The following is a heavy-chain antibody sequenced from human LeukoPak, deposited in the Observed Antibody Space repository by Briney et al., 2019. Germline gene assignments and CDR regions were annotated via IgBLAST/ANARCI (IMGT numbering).Heavy chain of an antibody. D-gene: IGHD1-26*01. J-gene: IGHJ4*02. V-gene: IGHV4-59*01. CDR3: ARAPRIVGATTYFDY. CDR2: IFYSGNT. Sequence: SETLSLTCTVSGGSINTYYWNWIRQPPGKGLEWIGYIFYSGNTNYNPSLKSRVTISVDTSKNQFSLRLTSATAADTAVYYCARAPRIVGATTYFDYWGQGTLVTVSS. CDR1: GGSINTYY.